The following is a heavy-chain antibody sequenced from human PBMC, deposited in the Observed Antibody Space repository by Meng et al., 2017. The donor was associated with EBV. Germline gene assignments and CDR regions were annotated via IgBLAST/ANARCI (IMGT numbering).Heavy chain of an antibody. CDR1: GYTFTGYY. CDR3: ARDEAAAERPLGY. V-gene: IGHV1-2*04. J-gene: IGHJ4*02. CDR2: INPNSGGT. D-gene: IGHD6-13*01. Sequence: QVQLVQSGAEVKKPGASGKVSCKASGYTFTGYYMHWVRQAPGQGLEWMGWINPNSGGTNYAQKFQGWVTMTRDTSISTAYMELSRLRSDDTAVYYCARDEAAAERPLGYWGQGTLVTVSS.